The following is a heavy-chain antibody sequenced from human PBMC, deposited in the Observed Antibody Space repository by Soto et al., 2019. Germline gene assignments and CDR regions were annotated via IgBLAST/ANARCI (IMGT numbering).Heavy chain of an antibody. CDR3: ARQGDCSSTSCYEGSHWFDP. V-gene: IGHV4-59*08. CDR2: IYYSGST. D-gene: IGHD2-2*01. CDR1: GRSVSSHY. Sequence: PSEPRSPTGTVSGRSVSSHYCNWILRPPCKELEWIGYIYYSGSTNYNPSLKSRVTISVDTSKNQFSLKRSSVTAADTAVYYCARQGDCSSTSCYEGSHWFDPWGQGTLVTVSS. J-gene: IGHJ5*02.